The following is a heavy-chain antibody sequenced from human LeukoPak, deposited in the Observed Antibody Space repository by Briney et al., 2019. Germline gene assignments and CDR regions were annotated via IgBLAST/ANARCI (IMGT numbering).Heavy chain of an antibody. CDR3: ARTDGSGSYYNDYYFVY. CDR2: IYPDDSQT. D-gene: IGHD3-10*01. J-gene: IGHJ4*02. V-gene: IGHV5-51*01. CDR1: GYRFTSQW. Sequence: GKSLKISCTGSGYRFTSQWIGWVRQMPGKDIQWMGIIYPDDSQTKYSPSFQGQVTITVDKSISTAYLQWTSLKASDSAMFYCARTDGSGSYYNDYYFVYWGQGTLVTVSS.